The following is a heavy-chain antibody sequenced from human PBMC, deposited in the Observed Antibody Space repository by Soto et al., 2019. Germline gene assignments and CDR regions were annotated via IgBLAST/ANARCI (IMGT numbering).Heavy chain of an antibody. CDR2: ISYDGSNK. Sequence: GGSLRLSCAASGFTFSSYAMHWVRQAPGKGLEWVAVISYDGSNKYYADSVKGRFTISRDNSKNTLYLQMNSLRAEDTAVYYCARDLGDYYDSSGIDYWGQGTLVTVSS. D-gene: IGHD3-22*01. J-gene: IGHJ4*02. V-gene: IGHV3-30-3*01. CDR3: ARDLGDYYDSSGIDY. CDR1: GFTFSSYA.